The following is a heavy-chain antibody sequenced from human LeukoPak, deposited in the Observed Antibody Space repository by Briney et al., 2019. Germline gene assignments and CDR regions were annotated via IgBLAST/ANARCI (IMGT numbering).Heavy chain of an antibody. Sequence: PSDTLSLTCTVSGDFISSYYGSWIPQSPGKGLEFIGYIYSNRNTNYNPSLKSRVTISVDTSKNQFSLKLSSVTAADTAVYYCARSPNSGYDPFDYWGQGTLVIVSS. D-gene: IGHD5-12*01. CDR3: ARSPNSGYDPFDY. J-gene: IGHJ4*02. CDR1: GDFISSYY. CDR2: IYSNRNT. V-gene: IGHV4-4*08.